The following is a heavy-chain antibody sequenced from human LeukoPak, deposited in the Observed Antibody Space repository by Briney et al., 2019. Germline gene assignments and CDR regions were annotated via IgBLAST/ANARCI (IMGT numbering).Heavy chain of an antibody. Sequence: SETLSLTCAVYGVSFRGYYWSGMRQRPGKGVEGSGEINHSGSTNYNPSLESRVTIPVATSKSQFSLKLSSVTAADTAVYYCARGQGYIWGSYRFDYWGQGTLVTVSS. CDR1: GVSFRGYY. CDR3: ARGQGYIWGSYRFDY. D-gene: IGHD3-16*02. J-gene: IGHJ4*02. CDR2: INHSGST. V-gene: IGHV4-34*01.